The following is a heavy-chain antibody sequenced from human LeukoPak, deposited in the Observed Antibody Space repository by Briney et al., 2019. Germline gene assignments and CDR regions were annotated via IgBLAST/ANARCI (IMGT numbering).Heavy chain of an antibody. D-gene: IGHD3-10*01. J-gene: IGHJ4*02. CDR2: FNHNGIT. CDR1: GGSFSAYDY. CDR3: ARGNRRLGYYGSGSRLPFDS. V-gene: IGHV4-34*01. Sequence: SETLSLTCGVYGGSFSAYDYWIWIRQPPGKGLEWIGEFNHNGITRYNPSLKSRVTISIDTSKNQFSLKLNSVTAADTAVYYCARGNRRLGYYGSGSRLPFDSWGQGTLVTVSS.